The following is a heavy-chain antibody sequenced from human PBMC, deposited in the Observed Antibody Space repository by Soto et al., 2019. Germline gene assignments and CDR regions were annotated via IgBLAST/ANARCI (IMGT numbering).Heavy chain of an antibody. V-gene: IGHV1-2*04. CDR2: INPNSGGT. J-gene: IGHJ6*04. CDR3: AREVFRGSSLPYGMEL. Sequence: GASVKVSCKASGYTFTGYYMHWVRQAPGQGLEWMGWINPNSGGTNYAQKFQGWVTMTRDTSISTAHMELSRLRSDDTAVYYCAREVFRGSSLPYGMELWGKGTTVTV. D-gene: IGHD3-10*01. CDR1: GYTFTGYY.